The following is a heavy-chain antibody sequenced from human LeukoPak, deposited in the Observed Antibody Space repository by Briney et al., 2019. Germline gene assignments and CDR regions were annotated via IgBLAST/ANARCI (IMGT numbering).Heavy chain of an antibody. Sequence: SETLSLTCTVSGGSVSSRPHFWAWIRQTPGKGREWIGTIYYTGSANYNPSLKSRVTMSVDTSKDHFSLNLSSVTATDTAVYFCVRLLGGYFAGNTFDIWGQGTVVSVSS. D-gene: IGHD3-9*01. J-gene: IGHJ3*02. CDR1: GGSVSSRPHF. V-gene: IGHV4-39*02. CDR3: VRLLGGYFAGNTFDI. CDR2: IYYTGSA.